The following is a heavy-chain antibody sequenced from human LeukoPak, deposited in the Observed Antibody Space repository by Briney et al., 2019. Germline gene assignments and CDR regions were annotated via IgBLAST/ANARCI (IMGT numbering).Heavy chain of an antibody. Sequence: PSETLSLTCTVSGGSISSYYWSWIRQPPGKGLEWIGYIYYSGSTNYNPSLKGRVTISVDTSKNQFSLKLSSVTAADTAVYYCARDREWEPLGWFDPWGQGTLVTVSS. V-gene: IGHV4-59*01. D-gene: IGHD1-26*01. CDR2: IYYSGST. CDR3: ARDREWEPLGWFDP. J-gene: IGHJ5*02. CDR1: GGSISSYY.